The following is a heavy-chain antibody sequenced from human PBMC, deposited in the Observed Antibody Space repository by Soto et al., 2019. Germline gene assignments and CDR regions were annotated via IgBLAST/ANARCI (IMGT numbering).Heavy chain of an antibody. J-gene: IGHJ5*02. V-gene: IGHV2-5*02. D-gene: IGHD3-16*01. CDR3: AHTVTPRRRCDP. CDR1: GFSLTTSGVG. CDR2: IYGDDDQ. Sequence: QITLKESGPTLVKPTQTLTLTCTFSGFSLTTSGVGVGWIRQPPGKAPECLALIYGDDDQRYSTSLRSRRTITKATSKNLVVLTLRHVDPLYTATYHCAHTVTPRRRCDPWGQGTLVTVSS.